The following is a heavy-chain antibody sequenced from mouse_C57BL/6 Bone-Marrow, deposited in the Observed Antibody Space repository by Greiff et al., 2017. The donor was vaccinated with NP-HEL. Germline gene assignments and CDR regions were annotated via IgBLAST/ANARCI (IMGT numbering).Heavy chain of an antibody. Sequence: EVQLQQSGAELVRPGASVKLSCTASGFNIKDDYMHWVKQRPEQGLEWIGWIDPENGDTEYASKFQGKATITADTSSNTAYLQLSSLTSEDTAVYYCTTTLYYYGSSLDYWGQGTTLTVSS. CDR2: IDPENGDT. CDR1: GFNIKDDY. V-gene: IGHV14-4*01. CDR3: TTTLYYYGSSLDY. J-gene: IGHJ2*01. D-gene: IGHD1-1*01.